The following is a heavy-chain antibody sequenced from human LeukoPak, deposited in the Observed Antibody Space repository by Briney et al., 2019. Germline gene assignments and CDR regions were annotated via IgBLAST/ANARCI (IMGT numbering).Heavy chain of an antibody. Sequence: GGSLRLSCAASGFTFSSYAMTWVRQAPGKGLEWVSAISGSGGSTYYADSVKGRFTISRDNSKNTLYLQMNSLRAEDTAVYYCAKCIVATNYYYYCMDVWGKGTTVTVSS. J-gene: IGHJ6*03. V-gene: IGHV3-23*01. CDR1: GFTFSSYA. D-gene: IGHD5-12*01. CDR2: ISGSGGST. CDR3: AKCIVATNYYYYCMDV.